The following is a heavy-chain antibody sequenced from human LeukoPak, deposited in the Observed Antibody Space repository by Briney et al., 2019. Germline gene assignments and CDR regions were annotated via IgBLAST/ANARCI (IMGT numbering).Heavy chain of an antibody. CDR1: GFTFSSYA. J-gene: IGHJ4*02. V-gene: IGHV3-23*01. CDR2: ISGSGGST. D-gene: IGHD3-22*01. CDR3: VYYYDSSGPFDY. Sequence: SGGSLRLSCAASGFTFSSYAMSWVRQAPGKGLEWVSAISGSGGSTYYADSVKGRFTISRDNSKNTLYLQMNSLRAEDTAAYYCVYYYDSSGPFDYWGQGTLVTVSS.